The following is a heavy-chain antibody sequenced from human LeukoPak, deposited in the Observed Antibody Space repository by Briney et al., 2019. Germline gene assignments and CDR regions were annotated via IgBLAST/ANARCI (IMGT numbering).Heavy chain of an antibody. CDR1: GGSFSGYY. CDR3: ARGVSRTKTWYHYYYYYMDV. D-gene: IGHD5/OR15-5a*01. V-gene: IGHV4-34*01. Sequence: PSETLSLTCAVYGGSFSGYYWSWIRQPPGKGLEWIGEINHSGSTNYNPSLKSRVTISVDTSKNQFSLKLSSVTAADTAVYYCARGVSRTKTWYHYYYYYMDVWGKGTTVTVSS. CDR2: INHSGST. J-gene: IGHJ6*03.